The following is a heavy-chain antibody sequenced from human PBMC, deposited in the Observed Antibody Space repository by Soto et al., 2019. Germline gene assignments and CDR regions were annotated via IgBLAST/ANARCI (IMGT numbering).Heavy chain of an antibody. Sequence: SETLSLTCTVSGGSISSGDYYWSWIRQPPGKGLEWIGYIYYSGSTYYNPSLKSRVTISVDTSKNQFSLKLSSVTAADTAVYYCARVPQWLWAAFDIWGQGIMVTVSS. J-gene: IGHJ3*02. D-gene: IGHD3-22*01. V-gene: IGHV4-30-4*01. CDR1: GGSISSGDYY. CDR2: IYYSGST. CDR3: ARVPQWLWAAFDI.